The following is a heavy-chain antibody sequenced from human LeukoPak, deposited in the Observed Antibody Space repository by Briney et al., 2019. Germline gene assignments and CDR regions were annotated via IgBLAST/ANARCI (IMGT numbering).Heavy chain of an antibody. D-gene: IGHD4-17*01. V-gene: IGHV4-31*03. CDR2: IYYSGST. CDR1: GGSISSGGYY. J-gene: IGHJ4*02. CDR3: AREMTTVIDY. Sequence: SQTLSLTCTVSGGSISSGGYYWSWIRQHPGKGLEWIGYIYYSGSTYYNPSLKSRVTISVDTSKNQFSPKLSSVTAADTAVYYCAREMTTVIDYWGQGTLVTVSS.